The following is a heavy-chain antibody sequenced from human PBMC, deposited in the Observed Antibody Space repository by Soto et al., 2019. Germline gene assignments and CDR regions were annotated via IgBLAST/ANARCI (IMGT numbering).Heavy chain of an antibody. CDR1: GYTFTGYY. D-gene: IGHD2-15*01. CDR2: INPNSGGT. CDR3: ARDLGYCSGGSCYSPLDFYGMDV. J-gene: IGHJ6*02. V-gene: IGHV1-2*04. Sequence: ASVKVSCKASGYTFTGYYMHWVRQAPGQGLEWMGWINPNSGGTNYAQKFQGWVTMTRDTSISTAYMELSRLGSDETAVYYCARDLGYCSGGSCYSPLDFYGMDVWGQGTTVTVSS.